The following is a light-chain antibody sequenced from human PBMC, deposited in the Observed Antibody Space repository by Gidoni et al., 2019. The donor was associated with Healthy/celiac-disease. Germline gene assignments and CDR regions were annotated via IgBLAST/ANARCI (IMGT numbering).Light chain of an antibody. CDR1: SSDGGTYNF. Sequence: QSALAQPRSVSGSPGHSDTISCTGTSSDGGTYNFVSCYQQPPGKAPTVVIFDVNQRPSGVPARCSGAKSGGTAALTISGLQADDEADYYCCSYAGTDSPYVFGTGTKVTVL. CDR3: CSYAGTDSPYV. J-gene: IGLJ1*01. V-gene: IGLV2-11*01. CDR2: DVN.